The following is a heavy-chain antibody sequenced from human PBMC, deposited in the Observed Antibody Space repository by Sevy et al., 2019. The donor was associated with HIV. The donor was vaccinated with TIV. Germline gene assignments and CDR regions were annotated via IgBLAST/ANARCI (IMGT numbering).Heavy chain of an antibody. Sequence: GSLRLSCAASGFTFNYYFMNWVRQAPGKGLEWVSYISSHSSYINYADSVKGRFTISRDNAKNSLYLQMNSLRAEDTAVYYCARGDYYGSLYYFDYWGQGALVTVSS. D-gene: IGHD3-10*01. CDR2: ISSHSSYI. CDR3: ARGDYYGSLYYFDY. CDR1: GFTFNYYF. V-gene: IGHV3-21*01. J-gene: IGHJ4*02.